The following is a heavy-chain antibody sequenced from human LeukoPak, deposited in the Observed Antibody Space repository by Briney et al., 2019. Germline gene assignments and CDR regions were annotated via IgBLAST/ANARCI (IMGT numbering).Heavy chain of an antibody. CDR1: GFTFSNYV. D-gene: IGHD1-26*01. CDR3: SGGARGTYVFNY. V-gene: IGHV3-23*01. CDR2: ISDTGGET. J-gene: IGHJ4*02. Sequence: PGGSLRLSCAASGFTFSNYVMRWVRQAPGKGLEWVSGISDTGGETYYADSVKGRFTISRDNSKNTLYLQMNSLRAEDTAVYYCSGGARGTYVFNYWGQGTLVTVSS.